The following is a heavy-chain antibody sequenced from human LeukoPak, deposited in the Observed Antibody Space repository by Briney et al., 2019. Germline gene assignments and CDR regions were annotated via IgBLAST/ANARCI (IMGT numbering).Heavy chain of an antibody. CDR1: GGSISSGSDY. CDR3: ARRGYSYGYVDS. CDR2: IYYTGHT. Sequence: SETLSLTCTVSGGSISSGSDYWGWIRQPPGKGLEWIGSIYYTGHTCYNPSLQSRVTISVDTSKNQFSLKLSSVTAADAAVYYCARRGYSYGYVDSWGQGTLVTVSS. J-gene: IGHJ4*02. V-gene: IGHV4-39*01. D-gene: IGHD5-18*01.